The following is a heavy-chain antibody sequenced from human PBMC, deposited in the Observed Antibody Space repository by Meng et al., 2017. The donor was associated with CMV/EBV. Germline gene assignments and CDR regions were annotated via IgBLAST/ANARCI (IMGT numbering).Heavy chain of an antibody. Sequence: GRSLKISCAASAFTFSSYWMSWVRQAPGKGLEWVANIKQDGSEKYYVDSVKGRFTISRDNGKNSVYLQMNSLRAEDTAVYYCARDSGRMNYWGQGTLVTVSS. CDR1: AFTFSSYW. CDR2: IKQDGSEK. D-gene: IGHD2-8*01. J-gene: IGHJ4*02. CDR3: ARDSGRMNY. V-gene: IGHV3-7*01.